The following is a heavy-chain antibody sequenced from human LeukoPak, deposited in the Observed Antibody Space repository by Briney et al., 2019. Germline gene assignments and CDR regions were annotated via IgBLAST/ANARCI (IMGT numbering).Heavy chain of an antibody. D-gene: IGHD4-11*01. J-gene: IGHJ6*03. CDR1: GFTFSSYA. CDR2: ISGSGGST. CDR3: AKSTVGSYYYMDV. Sequence: PGGSLRLSCAASGFTFSSYAMSWVRQAPGKGLEWVSAISGSGGSTYYADSVKGRFTISRDNAKNSLYLQMNSLRAEDMALYYCAKSTVGSYYYMDVWGKGTTVTVSS. V-gene: IGHV3-23*01.